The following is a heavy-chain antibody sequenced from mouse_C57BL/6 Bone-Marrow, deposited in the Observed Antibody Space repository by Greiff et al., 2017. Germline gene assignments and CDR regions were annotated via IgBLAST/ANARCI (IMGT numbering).Heavy chain of an antibody. CDR1: GFTFSNYW. CDR2: IRLKSDNYAT. J-gene: IGHJ1*03. Sequence: DVMLVESGGGLVQPGGSMKLSCVASGFTFSNYWMNWVRQSPEKGLEWVAQIRLKSDNYATHYAESVKGRFTISRDDSTSSVYLQMNNLRAEDTGIYCCILLFPHWYFDVWGTGTTVTVSS. D-gene: IGHD2-1*01. V-gene: IGHV6-3*01. CDR3: ILLFPHWYFDV.